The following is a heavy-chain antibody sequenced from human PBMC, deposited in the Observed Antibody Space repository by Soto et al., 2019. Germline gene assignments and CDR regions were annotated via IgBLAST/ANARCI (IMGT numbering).Heavy chain of an antibody. J-gene: IGHJ6*02. CDR2: ISGSGGST. Sequence: PGGSLRLSCAASGFTFSSYAMSWVRQAPGKGLKWVSAISGSGGSTYYADSVKGRFTISRDNSKNTLYLQMSSLRAEDTAVYYCAKDMYSSSWYFYYYSMDVWGQGTTVTVSS. V-gene: IGHV3-23*01. CDR3: AKDMYSSSWYFYYYSMDV. CDR1: GFTFSSYA. D-gene: IGHD6-13*01.